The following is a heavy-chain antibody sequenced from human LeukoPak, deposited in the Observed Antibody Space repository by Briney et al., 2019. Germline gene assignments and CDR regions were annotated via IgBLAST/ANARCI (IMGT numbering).Heavy chain of an antibody. CDR3: ASVPFWSGTSEFDP. V-gene: IGHV3-48*01. Sequence: GGSLRLSCAASGFTFSSYSMNWVRQAPGKGLELVSYISSSSSTIYYADSVKGRFTISRDNAKNSLYLQMNSLRAEDTAVYYCASVPFWSGTSEFDPWGQGTLVTVSS. J-gene: IGHJ5*02. CDR1: GFTFSSYS. D-gene: IGHD3-3*01. CDR2: ISSSSSTI.